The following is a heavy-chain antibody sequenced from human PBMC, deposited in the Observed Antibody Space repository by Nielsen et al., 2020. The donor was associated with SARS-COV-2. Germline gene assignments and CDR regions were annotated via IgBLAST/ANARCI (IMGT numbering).Heavy chain of an antibody. CDR3: ARVFQRHYGSGSYGAFDI. V-gene: IGHV1-2*06. Sequence: ASVKVSCKASGYTFTGYYMHWVRQAPGQGLEWMGRINPNSGGTNYAQKFQGRVTMTRDTSISTAYMELSRLRSDDTAVYYCARVFQRHYGSGSYGAFDIWGQGTMVTVSS. CDR2: INPNSGGT. D-gene: IGHD3-10*01. CDR1: GYTFTGYY. J-gene: IGHJ3*02.